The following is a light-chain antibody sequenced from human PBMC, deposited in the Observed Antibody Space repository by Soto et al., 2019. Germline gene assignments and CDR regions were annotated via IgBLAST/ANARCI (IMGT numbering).Light chain of an antibody. V-gene: IGLV2-14*01. CDR1: SSDVGAYNY. CDR2: DVS. Sequence: QSALTQPASVSGSPGQSITISCTGTSSDVGAYNYVSWYQQHPDKAPKLMIYDVSNRPSGVSNRFSGSKSGNTASLTISGLQAEDEADYYCSSYTSNSTHVVFGGGTKLTV. CDR3: SSYTSNSTHVV. J-gene: IGLJ2*01.